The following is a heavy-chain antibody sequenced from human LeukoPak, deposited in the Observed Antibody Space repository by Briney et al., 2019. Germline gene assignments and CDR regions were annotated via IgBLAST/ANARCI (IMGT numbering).Heavy chain of an antibody. CDR1: GGSISSYY. V-gene: IGHV4-4*07. CDR3: ARDLYSSGWYPFDY. CDR2: IYTSGST. J-gene: IGHJ4*02. D-gene: IGHD6-19*01. Sequence: PSETLSLTCTVSGGSISSYYRSWIRQPAGKGLEWIGRIYTSGSTNYNPSLKSRVTMSVDTSKNQFSLKLSSVTAADTAVYYCARDLYSSGWYPFDYWGQGTLVTVSS.